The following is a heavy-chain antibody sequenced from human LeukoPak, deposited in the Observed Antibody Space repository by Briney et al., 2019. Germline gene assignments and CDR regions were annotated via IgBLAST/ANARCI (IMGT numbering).Heavy chain of an antibody. Sequence: GRSLRLSCAASGFTFSNYGMHWVRQAPGKGLQWVAVIWSDGSNENLTGSVKGRFTISRDNAHNTLYLQMNSLRAEDTAVYYCARGSQSTWGFFAYWGQGTRVTVSS. V-gene: IGHV3-33*01. D-gene: IGHD1-1*01. CDR2: IWSDGSNE. CDR1: GFTFSNYG. CDR3: ARGSQSTWGFFAY. J-gene: IGHJ4*02.